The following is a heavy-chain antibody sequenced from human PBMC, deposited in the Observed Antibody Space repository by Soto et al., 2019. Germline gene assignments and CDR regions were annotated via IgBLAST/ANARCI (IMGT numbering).Heavy chain of an antibody. CDR3: ARDRLIAVTGLLHY. V-gene: IGHV1-18*01. D-gene: IGHD6-19*01. J-gene: IGHJ4*02. Sequence: QVQLVQSGAEVKKPGASVKVSCKTSGYPFTSYGINWVRQAPGQGPEWMGRISAYNGKTGYTQKFQGRVTMTTDTSTSTAYMELRSLRSDDTAVYYCARDRLIAVTGLLHYWGQGTLVTVSS. CDR2: ISAYNGKT. CDR1: GYPFTSYG.